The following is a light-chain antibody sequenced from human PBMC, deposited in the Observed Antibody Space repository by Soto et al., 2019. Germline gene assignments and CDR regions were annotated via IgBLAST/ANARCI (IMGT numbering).Light chain of an antibody. CDR1: NIGSKN. CDR2: RDS. CDR3: QVWDSNTLV. Sequence: SYELTQPLSVSAALGQTARITCGGDNIGSKNVHWYQQKPGQAPVLAIFRDSNRPSGIPERISGSNSGNTATLTISGAQVGDEADYYCQVWDSNTLVFGGGTQLTVL. J-gene: IGLJ2*01. V-gene: IGLV3-9*01.